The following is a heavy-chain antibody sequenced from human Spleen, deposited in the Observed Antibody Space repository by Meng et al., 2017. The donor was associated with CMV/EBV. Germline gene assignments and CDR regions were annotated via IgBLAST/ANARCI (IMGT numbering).Heavy chain of an antibody. CDR2: IDPEDGKT. J-gene: IGHJ4*02. CDR1: GYTFIDYY. V-gene: IGHV1-69-2*01. Sequence: KVSGYTFIDYYLHWIQPAPGKGLQWMGLIDPEDGKTLYAEKFRGRVSMTADTSADTAYMELSSLRSEDTAVFFCATSSDVTTHYFDYWGQGALVTVSS. D-gene: IGHD1-1*01. CDR3: ATSSDVTTHYFDY.